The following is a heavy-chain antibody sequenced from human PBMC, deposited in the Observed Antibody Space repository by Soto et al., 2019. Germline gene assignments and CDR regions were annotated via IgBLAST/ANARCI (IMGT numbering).Heavy chain of an antibody. D-gene: IGHD3-10*01. CDR2: IYWDDDK. CDR1: GFSLSTSGVG. Sequence: QITLKESGPTLVKPTQTLTLTCTFSGFSLSTSGVGVGWIRQPPGKALEWLALIYWDDDKRYSPSLKSRLTIPKSTSKTQVALTMTNVHPVDTAPYFCAHRLYVPTAFGYWGQGTLVTVSS. V-gene: IGHV2-5*02. CDR3: AHRLYVPTAFGY. J-gene: IGHJ4*02.